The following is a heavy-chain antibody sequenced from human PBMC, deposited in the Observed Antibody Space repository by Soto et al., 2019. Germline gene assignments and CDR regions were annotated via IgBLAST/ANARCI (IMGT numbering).Heavy chain of an antibody. CDR3: ARDGIAATGT. V-gene: IGHV4-39*02. CDR2: VYYGGRS. J-gene: IGHJ4*02. Sequence: PSETLSLTCTVSSAPVSSTTYTWGWIRQPPGKGLEWVASVYYGGRSYYNPTLNSRVTISVDTSKNQFSLKMTSVTAADTAVYYCARDGIAATGTWGQGTLVTVSS. D-gene: IGHD6-13*01. CDR1: SAPVSSTTYT.